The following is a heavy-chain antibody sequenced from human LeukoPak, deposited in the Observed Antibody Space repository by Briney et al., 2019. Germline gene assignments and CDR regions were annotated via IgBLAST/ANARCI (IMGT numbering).Heavy chain of an antibody. CDR2: ISYDGSNK. Sequence: SGGPLRLSCAASGFTFSSYGMHGVGQAPGKGLEWVAGISYDGSNKYYADSVKGRFTIPRDNSKNTLYLQMNSLRAEDTAVYYCAKEGVPAAMYNWFDTWGQGTLVTVSS. D-gene: IGHD2-2*01. J-gene: IGHJ5*02. V-gene: IGHV3-30*18. CDR3: AKEGVPAAMYNWFDT. CDR1: GFTFSSYG.